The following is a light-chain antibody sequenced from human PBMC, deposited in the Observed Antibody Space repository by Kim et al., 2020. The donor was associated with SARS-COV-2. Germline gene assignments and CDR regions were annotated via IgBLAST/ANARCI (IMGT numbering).Light chain of an antibody. CDR1: QSISSH. Sequence: ASVADRVTITSRTTQSISSHFNWYQQKPERGPKLLISAAATLQGGVASRFSGSGCETDFNLTISSLQPEHFATYCCQQSYITPCTFGPGTKVDIK. CDR2: AAA. J-gene: IGKJ3*01. V-gene: IGKV1-39*01. CDR3: QQSYITPCT.